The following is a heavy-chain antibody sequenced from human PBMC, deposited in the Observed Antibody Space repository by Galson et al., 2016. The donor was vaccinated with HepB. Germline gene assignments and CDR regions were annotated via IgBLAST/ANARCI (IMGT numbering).Heavy chain of an antibody. CDR2: TNPNSGNT. J-gene: IGHJ6*02. CDR3: ARYGAYYDYGMDV. D-gene: IGHD3-16*02. CDR1: GYTFTRHD. Sequence: SVKVSCKASGYTFTRHDINWVRQATGQGLEWMGWTNPNSGNTGYAQKFQGRVTMTRNTSISTAYLELSSLSSEDTAVYYCARYGAYYDYGMDVWGQGTTVTVSS. V-gene: IGHV1-8*01.